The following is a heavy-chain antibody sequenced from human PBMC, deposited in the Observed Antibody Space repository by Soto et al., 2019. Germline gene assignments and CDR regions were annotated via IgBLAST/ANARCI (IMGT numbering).Heavy chain of an antibody. D-gene: IGHD3-9*01. V-gene: IGHV1-8*01. J-gene: IGHJ5*02. CDR2: MNPNSGNT. CDR3: ARGLPCYDILTGDDNWFDP. Sequence: ASVKVSCKASGYTFTSYDINWVRQATGQGLEWMGWMNPNSGNTGYAQKFQGRVTMTRNTSISTAYMELSSLRSEDTAVYYCARGLPCYDILTGDDNWFDPWGQGTLVTVSS. CDR1: GYTFTSYD.